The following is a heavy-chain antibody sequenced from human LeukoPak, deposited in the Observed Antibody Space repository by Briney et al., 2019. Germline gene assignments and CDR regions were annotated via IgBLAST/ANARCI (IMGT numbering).Heavy chain of an antibody. CDR3: ASFRDGYTLNF. J-gene: IGHJ4*02. D-gene: IGHD5-24*01. CDR2: IYYSGST. V-gene: IGHV4-39*01. Sequence: SETLSLTCTVSGGSISSTTYYWGWIRRPPGKGLEWIGSIYYSGSTYYNPSLKSRVTVSVDTSKNQFSLKLSSVTAADTAVYFCASFRDGYTLNFWGQGTLVTVSS. CDR1: GGSISSTTYY.